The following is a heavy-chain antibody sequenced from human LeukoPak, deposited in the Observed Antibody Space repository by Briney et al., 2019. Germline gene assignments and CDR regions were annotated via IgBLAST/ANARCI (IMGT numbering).Heavy chain of an antibody. J-gene: IGHJ3*02. V-gene: IGHV3-48*01. CDR2: ISSSSSTI. CDR3: AKDFHTSWEDAFDI. D-gene: IGHD1-26*01. CDR1: GFTFSSYS. Sequence: GGSLRLSCAASGFTFSSYSMNWVRQAPGKGLEWVSYISSSSSTIYYADSVKGRFTISRDNAKNSLYLQMNSLRAEDTAVYYCAKDFHTSWEDAFDIWGQGTMVTVSS.